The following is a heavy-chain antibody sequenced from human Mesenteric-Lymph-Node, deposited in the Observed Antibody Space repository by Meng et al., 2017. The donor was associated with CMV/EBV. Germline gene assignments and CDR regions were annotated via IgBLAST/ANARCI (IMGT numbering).Heavy chain of an antibody. CDR1: GGSFSVYY. V-gene: IGHV4-34*01. D-gene: IGHD4-23*01. CDR3: ARHQRWLKSEGGFNY. CDR2: IKHSGST. J-gene: IGHJ4*02. Sequence: QVQLQHWGECPLKLSEPLALAGAFYGGSFSVYYWSWIRQPPGKGLEWIGEIKHSGSTNYNPSLKSRVTISVDTSKNQFSLKLSSVTAADTAVYYCARHQRWLKSEGGFNYWGQGTLVTVSS.